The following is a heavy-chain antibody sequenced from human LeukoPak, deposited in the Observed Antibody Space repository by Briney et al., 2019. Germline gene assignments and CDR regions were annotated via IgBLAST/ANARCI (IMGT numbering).Heavy chain of an antibody. Sequence: SETLSLTCTVSGGSISSSSYYWGWLRQPPGRGLEWIGSIYYSGSTYYNPSLKSRVTISGDTSKNQFSLKLSSVTAADPPGYYWAREAVGVPEAYWGQGPLVTAS. J-gene: IGHJ4*02. CDR1: GGSISSSSYY. V-gene: IGHV4-39*07. CDR3: AREAVGVPEAY. D-gene: IGHD3-3*01. CDR2: IYYSGST.